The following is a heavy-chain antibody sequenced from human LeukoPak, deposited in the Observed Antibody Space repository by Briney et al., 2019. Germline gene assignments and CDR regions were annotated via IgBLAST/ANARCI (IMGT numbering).Heavy chain of an antibody. CDR3: AKEVAGDHPIDY. V-gene: IGHV3-30*18. D-gene: IGHD4-17*01. Sequence: TGGSLRLSCAASGFTFSSYGMQWVRQAPGKGLEWVAVISYDGNNKYYADSVKGRFTISRDNSKDTLYLQMNSLRAEDTAVYYCAKEVAGDHPIDYWGQGTLVTVSS. CDR1: GFTFSSYG. J-gene: IGHJ4*02. CDR2: ISYDGNNK.